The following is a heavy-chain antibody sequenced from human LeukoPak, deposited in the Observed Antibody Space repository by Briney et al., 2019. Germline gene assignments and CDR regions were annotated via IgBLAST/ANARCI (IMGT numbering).Heavy chain of an antibody. CDR1: GYTFTGYY. V-gene: IGHV1-2*02. D-gene: IGHD5-18*01. Sequence: GASVKVSCKASGYTFTGYYMHWVRQAPGQGLAWMGWINPNSGGTNYAQKFQGRVTMTRDTSISTAYMELSRLSSDDTAVYYCARARWAYTATFDYWGQGTLVTVSS. CDR3: ARARWAYTATFDY. J-gene: IGHJ4*02. CDR2: INPNSGGT.